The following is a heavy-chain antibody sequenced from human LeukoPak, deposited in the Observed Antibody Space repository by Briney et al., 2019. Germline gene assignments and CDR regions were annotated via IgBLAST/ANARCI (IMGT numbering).Heavy chain of an antibody. CDR2: NSFYNGNT. D-gene: IGHD2-2*02. V-gene: IGHV1-18*01. CDR1: GYTFANFG. CDR3: ARRCSSSSCYMVH. J-gene: IGHJ4*02. Sequence: ASVKVSCKSSGYTFANFGITWVRQAPGQGLEWMRCNSFYNGNTNYAQNLEGRVTLTTHTSTSTAYMALRSLSSDDTALYYCARRCSSSSCYMVHWGQGTLVTVSS.